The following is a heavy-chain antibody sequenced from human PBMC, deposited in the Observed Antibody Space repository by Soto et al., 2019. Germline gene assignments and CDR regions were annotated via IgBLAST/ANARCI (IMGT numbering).Heavy chain of an antibody. J-gene: IGHJ4*02. D-gene: IGHD3-9*01. Sequence: GESLKISCAASGFTFSSYAMSWVRQAPGKGLEWVSAISGSGGSTYYADSVKGRFTISRDNSKNTLYLQMNSLRAEDTAVYYCAKDHDWAYFDYWGQGTLVTVSS. V-gene: IGHV3-23*01. CDR3: AKDHDWAYFDY. CDR1: GFTFSSYA. CDR2: ISGSGGST.